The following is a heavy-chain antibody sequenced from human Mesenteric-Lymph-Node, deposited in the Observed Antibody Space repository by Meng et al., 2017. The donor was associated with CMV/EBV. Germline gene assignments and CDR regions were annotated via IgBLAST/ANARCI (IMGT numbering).Heavy chain of an antibody. D-gene: IGHD1-26*01. CDR1: GGSFNGFY. CDR2: VHISGRT. CDR3: ARYTWEVHPYYGFDV. Sequence: SQTLSLTGGFYGGSFNGFYWSWIRQPPGKGLEWIGEVHISGRTNYNPSLESRLTISVDTSKKQFSLNLNSVTAADTAVYYCARYTWEVHPYYGFDVWGQGTTVTVSS. J-gene: IGHJ6*02. V-gene: IGHV4-34*01.